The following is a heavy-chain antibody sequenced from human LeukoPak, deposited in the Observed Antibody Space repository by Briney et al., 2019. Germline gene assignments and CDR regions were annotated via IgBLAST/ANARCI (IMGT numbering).Heavy chain of an antibody. CDR1: GGSISSGGYY. V-gene: IGHV4-31*03. CDR3: ARAHRDPGFFFDY. D-gene: IGHD3-10*01. CDR2: IYYSGST. Sequence: SETLSLTCTVSGGSISSGGYYWSWIRQHPGKGLEWIGYIYYSGSTYYNPSLKSRVTISVDTSKNQFSLKLSSVTAADTAVYYCARAHRDPGFFFDYWGQGTLVTVSS. J-gene: IGHJ4*02.